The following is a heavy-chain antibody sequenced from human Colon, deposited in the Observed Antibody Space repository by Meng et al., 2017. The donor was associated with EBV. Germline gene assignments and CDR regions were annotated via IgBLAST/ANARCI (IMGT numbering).Heavy chain of an antibody. CDR1: GYTFTGYY. CDR2: INPNSGGT. Sequence: VQVVQSGAEVKKPGASVKVSCKASGYTFTGYYMHWVRQAPGQGLEWMGRINPNSGGTNYAQKFQGKVTMTRDTSISTAYMELSRLRSDDTAVYYCAHQAVAGTRGWFDPWGQGTLVTVS. V-gene: IGHV1-2*06. J-gene: IGHJ5*02. D-gene: IGHD6-19*01. CDR3: AHQAVAGTRGWFDP.